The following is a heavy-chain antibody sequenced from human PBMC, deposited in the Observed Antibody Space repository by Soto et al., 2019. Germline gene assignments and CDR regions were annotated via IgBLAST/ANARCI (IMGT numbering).Heavy chain of an antibody. V-gene: IGHV3-23*01. CDR3: AKVGDIVLVPAGYYMDV. CDR2: INGGGSST. Sequence: GGSLRLSCAASGFTFTSYAMTWVRQAPGMGLEWVSAINGGGSSTYYADSVKGRFTISRDNSKNTLYLQMNSLRAEDAAVYYCAKVGDIVLVPAGYYMDVWGKGTTVTVSS. CDR1: GFTFTSYA. J-gene: IGHJ6*03. D-gene: IGHD2-2*01.